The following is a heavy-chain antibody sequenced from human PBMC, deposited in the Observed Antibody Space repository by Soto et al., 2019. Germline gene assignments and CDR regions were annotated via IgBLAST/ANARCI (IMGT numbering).Heavy chain of an antibody. CDR1: GGSINSFY. V-gene: IGHV4-59*01. Sequence: SETLSLTCTVSGGSINSFYWGWIRQPPGKGLEWIGNIYYTGSTNYSPSLKSRVTISLDPSKNQFSLRLTTVTAADTALYYCERGKTYEAFDIWGPGTMVTVSS. CDR2: IYYTGST. J-gene: IGHJ3*02. CDR3: ERGKTYEAFDI.